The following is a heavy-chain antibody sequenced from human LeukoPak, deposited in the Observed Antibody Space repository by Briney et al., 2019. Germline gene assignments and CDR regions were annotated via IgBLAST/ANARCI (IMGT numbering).Heavy chain of an antibody. CDR2: ISYDGTNK. V-gene: IGHV3-30*04. Sequence: GRSLRLSWAASGFTFSSYAMDWVRQAPGKGLEWGAVISYDGTNKYYAYSVKGRFTISRASSKNTRYRQMYSLRAEDTVVYCCARDVAVGECVRGLVYWGQGTLVTVST. CDR1: GFTFSSYA. D-gene: IGHD2-21*01. CDR3: ARDVAVGECVRGLVY. J-gene: IGHJ4*02.